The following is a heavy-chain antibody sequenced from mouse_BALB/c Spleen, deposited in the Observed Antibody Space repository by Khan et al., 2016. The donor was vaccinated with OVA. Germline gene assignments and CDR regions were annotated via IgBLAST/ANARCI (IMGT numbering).Heavy chain of an antibody. CDR2: ISSSGST. D-gene: IGHD2-3*01. J-gene: IGHJ4*01. CDR3: ARDGSRYNYAMDY. CDR1: GYSITSDYA. V-gene: IGHV3-2*02. Sequence: EVELVESGPGLVKPSQSLSLTCTVTGYSITSDYAWNWIRQFPGNKLGWMGYISSSGSTNSNQALKSRISITRDTSKNQFFLQLHSVTAEDTATYYCARDGSRYNYAMDYWGQGTSVTVSS.